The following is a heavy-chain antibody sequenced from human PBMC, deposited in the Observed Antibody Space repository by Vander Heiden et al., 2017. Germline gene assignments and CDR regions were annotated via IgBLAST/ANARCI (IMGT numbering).Heavy chain of an antibody. CDR1: GYTFTGYY. Sequence: QVQLVQSGAEVKKPGASVKVSCKASGYTFTGYYMHWVRQAPGQGREWMGWINPNSGGTNYAQKFQGRVIMTRDTSTSTAYMELSRLRSDDTAVYYCARGATIFGYYYYYGMDVWGQGTTVTVSS. D-gene: IGHD3-3*01. CDR3: ARGATIFGYYYYYGMDV. V-gene: IGHV1-2*02. CDR2: INPNSGGT. J-gene: IGHJ6*02.